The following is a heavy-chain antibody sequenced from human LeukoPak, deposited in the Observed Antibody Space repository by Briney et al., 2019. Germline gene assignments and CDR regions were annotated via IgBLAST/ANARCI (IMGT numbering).Heavy chain of an antibody. CDR2: IYHSGST. D-gene: IGHD6-13*01. V-gene: IGHV4-39*07. CDR1: GGSISSGSYY. J-gene: IGHJ4*02. Sequence: SETLSLTCTVSGGSISSGSYYWSWIRQPPGKGLEWIGSIYHSGSTYYNPSLKSRVTISVDTSKNQFSLKLSSVTAADTAVYYCARGGIAAAGNGDIDYWGQGTLVTVSS. CDR3: ARGGIAAAGNGDIDY.